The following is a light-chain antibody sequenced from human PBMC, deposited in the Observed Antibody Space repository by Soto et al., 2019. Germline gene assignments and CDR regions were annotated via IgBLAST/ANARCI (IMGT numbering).Light chain of an antibody. CDR3: MQALQTPIT. CDR2: LGS. Sequence: DIVMTQSPLSLPVTPGEPASISCRSSQSLLHSNGKKYMDWYLQKPGQSPQLLIYLGSNRASGVPDRFSASGLGTDFTLKISRVEAEDVGVYYCMQALQTPITFGQGTRLEIK. CDR1: QSLLHSNGKKY. J-gene: IGKJ5*01. V-gene: IGKV2-28*01.